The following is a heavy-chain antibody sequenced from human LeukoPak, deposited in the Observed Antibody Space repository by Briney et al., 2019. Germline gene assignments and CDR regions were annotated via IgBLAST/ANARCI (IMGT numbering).Heavy chain of an antibody. D-gene: IGHD3-3*01. J-gene: IGHJ6*03. CDR2: ISSSSSYI. Sequence: GGSXRLSCXXSXXXFSDYSXXWVRQAPGKGLEWVSSISSSSSYIYYADSVKGRFTISRDNAKNSLYLQMNSLRAEDTAVYYCARSPTYYDFWSGYSPYYYYMDVWGKGTTVTVSS. V-gene: IGHV3-21*01. CDR3: ARSPTYYDFWSGYSPYYYYMDV. CDR1: XXXFSDYS.